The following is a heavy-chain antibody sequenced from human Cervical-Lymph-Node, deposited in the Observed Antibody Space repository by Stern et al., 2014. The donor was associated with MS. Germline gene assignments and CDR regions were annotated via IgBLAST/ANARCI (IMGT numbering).Heavy chain of an antibody. CDR1: GYTFIASH. CDR3: ARDYYESGGYLANIDF. Sequence: VQLGESGAEVKKPGTSGKVFCRTSGYTFIASHIHWVRQAPVQGLEVMGWLNAHSGDTYAARRFQGRVTLTRDTSISTAYMEQGKLTSDDTAVYYCARDYYESGGYLANIDFWGQGTLVTVSS. D-gene: IGHD3-22*01. CDR2: LNAHSGDT. V-gene: IGHV1-2*02. J-gene: IGHJ4*02.